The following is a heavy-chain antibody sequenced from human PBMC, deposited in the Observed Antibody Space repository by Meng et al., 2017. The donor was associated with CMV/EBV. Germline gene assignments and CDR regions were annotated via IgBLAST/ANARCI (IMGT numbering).Heavy chain of an antibody. V-gene: IGHV4-31*02. CDR2: IYYSGST. Sequence: VSGGSISSGGYYWSWIRQHPGKCLEWIGYIYYSGSTYYNPSLKSRVTISVDTSKNKFSLKLSSVTAADTAVYYCARDPNYGSGSPDYWGQGTLVTVSS. J-gene: IGHJ4*02. D-gene: IGHD3-10*01. CDR3: ARDPNYGSGSPDY. CDR1: GGSISSGGYY.